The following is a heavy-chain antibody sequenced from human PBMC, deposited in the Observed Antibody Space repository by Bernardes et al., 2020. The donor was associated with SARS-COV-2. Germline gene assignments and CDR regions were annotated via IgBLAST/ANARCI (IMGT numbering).Heavy chain of an antibody. V-gene: IGHV4-61*02. CDR2: IYTSGST. CDR3: ARSLNYYGSGSYYSYFDY. CDR1: GGSISSGSYY. J-gene: IGHJ4*02. D-gene: IGHD3-10*01. Sequence: SETLSLTCTVSGGSISSGSYYWSWIRQPAGKGLEWIGRIYTSGSTNYNPSLKSRVTISVDTSKNQFSLKLSSVTAADTAVYYCARSLNYYGSGSYYSYFDYWGQGTLVTVSS.